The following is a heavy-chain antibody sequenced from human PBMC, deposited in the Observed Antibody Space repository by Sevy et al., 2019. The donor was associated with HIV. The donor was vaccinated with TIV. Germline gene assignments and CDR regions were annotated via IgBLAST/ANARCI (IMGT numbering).Heavy chain of an antibody. J-gene: IGHJ6*02. CDR3: ARGPVTGWYGHNAYYYYYGMDV. CDR2: INHSGST. CDR1: GGSFSGYY. Sequence: SENLSLTCAVYGGSFSGYYWSWIRQPPGKGLEWIGEINHSGSTNYNPSLKSRVTISVDTSKNQFSLKLSSVTSADTAVYYCARGPVTGWYGHNAYYYYYGMDVWGQWTTVTVSS. D-gene: IGHD6-19*01. V-gene: IGHV4-34*01.